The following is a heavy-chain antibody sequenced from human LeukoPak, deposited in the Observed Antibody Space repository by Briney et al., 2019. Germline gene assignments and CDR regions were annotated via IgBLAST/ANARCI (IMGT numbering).Heavy chain of an antibody. Sequence: PGGSLRLSCAASGFTFSSYAMSWVRQAPGKGLEWVSAISGSGGSTYYADSVKGRFTISRDNPKNTLYLQMNSLRAEDTAVYYCAKRRPLAYLGDYFDYWGQGTLVTVSS. V-gene: IGHV3-23*01. CDR2: ISGSGGST. CDR1: GFTFSSYA. J-gene: IGHJ4*02. D-gene: IGHD3-10*01. CDR3: AKRRPLAYLGDYFDY.